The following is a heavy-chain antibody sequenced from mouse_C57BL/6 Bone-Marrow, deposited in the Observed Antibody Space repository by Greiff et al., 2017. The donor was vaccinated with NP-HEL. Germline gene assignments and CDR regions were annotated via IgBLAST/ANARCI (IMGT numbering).Heavy chain of an antibody. V-gene: IGHV1-63*01. D-gene: IGHD2-3*01. Sequence: VQLQQSGAELVRPGTSVKMSCKASGYTFTNYWIGWAKQRPGHGLEWIGDIYPGGGYPNYNEKFKGKATLTADKSSSTAYMQFSSLTSEDSAIYYCARSGWPYFDYWGQGTTLTVSS. CDR3: ARSGWPYFDY. CDR2: IYPGGGYP. J-gene: IGHJ2*01. CDR1: GYTFTNYW.